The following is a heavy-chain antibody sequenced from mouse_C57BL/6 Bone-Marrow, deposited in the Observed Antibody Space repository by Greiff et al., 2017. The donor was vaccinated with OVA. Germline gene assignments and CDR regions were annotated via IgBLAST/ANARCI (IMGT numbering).Heavy chain of an antibody. V-gene: IGHV1-7*01. CDR2: INPSSGYT. D-gene: IGHD1-1*01. J-gene: IGHJ4*01. CDR3: AQITTDYYAMDY. Sequence: QVQLQQSGAELAKPGASVKLSCKASGYTFTSYCMHWVKQRTGQGLEWIGDINPSSGYTKYNQKFKVKATLTADKSSSTAYMQLSSLTYEDSAVYYCAQITTDYYAMDYWGQGTSVTVSS. CDR1: GYTFTSYC.